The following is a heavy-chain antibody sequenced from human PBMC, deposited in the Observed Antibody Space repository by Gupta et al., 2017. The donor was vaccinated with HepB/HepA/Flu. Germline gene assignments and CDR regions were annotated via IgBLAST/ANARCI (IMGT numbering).Heavy chain of an antibody. J-gene: IGHJ4*02. CDR2: ISSSGSTI. V-gene: IGHV3-48*03. CDR1: GFPFGFFE. Sequence: EVQLVESGGGLVQPGGPLGLPGAASGFPFGFFEMNWVRQAPGKGLEWVAYISSSGSTISYADSVKGRFTISRDNAKNSLYLQMHSLRAEDTAVYYCARIPLDFDFWGQGTLVTVSS. D-gene: IGHD2-21*01. CDR3: ARIPLDFDF.